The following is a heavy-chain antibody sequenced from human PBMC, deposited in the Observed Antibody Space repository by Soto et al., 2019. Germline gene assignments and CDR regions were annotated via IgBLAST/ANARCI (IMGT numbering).Heavy chain of an antibody. CDR1: GFTFSSYG. CDR2: ISYDGSNK. J-gene: IGHJ4*02. D-gene: IGHD3-22*01. Sequence: PGGSLRLSSAASGFTFSSYGMHWVRQAPGKGLEWVAVISYDGSNKYYADSVKGRFTISRDNSKNTLYLQMNSLRAEDTAVYYCANDLYYYDSSGYYGFDYWGQGTLVTVSS. CDR3: ANDLYYYDSSGYYGFDY. V-gene: IGHV3-30*18.